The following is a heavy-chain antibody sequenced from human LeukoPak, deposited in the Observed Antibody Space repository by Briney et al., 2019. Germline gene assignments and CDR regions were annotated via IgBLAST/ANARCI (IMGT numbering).Heavy chain of an antibody. CDR2: INTNTGNP. Sequence: ASVKVSCKASGYTFTSYAMNWVRQAPGQGLEWMGWINTNTGNPTYAQGFTGRFVFSLDTSVSTAYLQISSLKAEDTAVCYCARSNPLAYCGGDCYPKFDYWGQGTLVTVSS. CDR1: GYTFTSYA. CDR3: ARSNPLAYCGGDCYPKFDY. D-gene: IGHD2-21*02. J-gene: IGHJ4*02. V-gene: IGHV7-4-1*02.